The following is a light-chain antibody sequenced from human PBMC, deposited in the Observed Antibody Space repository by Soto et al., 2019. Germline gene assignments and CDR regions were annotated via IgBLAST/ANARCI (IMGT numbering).Light chain of an antibody. J-gene: IGKJ1*01. CDR2: GAS. Sequence: IVMTQSPATLSVSXGERAALLCRGSLSVSSKLAWYQQKPGXAPWLLVYGASSRATGSPDRFSGSGSGTDFTPTISRLEPEDFAVYHRQQYGSSPMTFGQGTKVDIK. V-gene: IGKV3-20*01. CDR1: LSVSSK. CDR3: QQYGSSPMT.